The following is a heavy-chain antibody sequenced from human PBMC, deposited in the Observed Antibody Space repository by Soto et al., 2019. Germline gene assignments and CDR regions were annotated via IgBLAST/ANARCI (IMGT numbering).Heavy chain of an antibody. Sequence: EVQLVESGGALVQPGGSLRLSCAASGFTFSSYWMHWVRQVPGKGLLWVSRIDEYGSTINYADSVRGRFTISRDNARNTLYLEMNSLRAEDTALYYCTRDIGGKGAYWGPVTLVTVSS. CDR3: TRDIGGKGAY. CDR1: GFTFSSYW. CDR2: IDEYGSTI. J-gene: IGHJ4*02. D-gene: IGHD3-10*01. V-gene: IGHV3-74*01.